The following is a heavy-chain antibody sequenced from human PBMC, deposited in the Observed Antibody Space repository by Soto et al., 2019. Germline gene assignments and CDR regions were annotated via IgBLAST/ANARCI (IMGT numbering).Heavy chain of an antibody. V-gene: IGHV1-18*01. CDR3: ARAPPHYDYIWGSLSDDAFDI. Sequence: GASVKVSCKASGYTFTSYGISWVRQAPGQGLEWMGWISAYNGNTNYAQKHQGRVTMTTDTSTSTAYKKLRSLRSDDTAVYYCARAPPHYDYIWGSLSDDAFDIWGQGTMVTVSS. J-gene: IGHJ3*02. D-gene: IGHD3-16*01. CDR1: GYTFTSYG. CDR2: ISAYNGNT.